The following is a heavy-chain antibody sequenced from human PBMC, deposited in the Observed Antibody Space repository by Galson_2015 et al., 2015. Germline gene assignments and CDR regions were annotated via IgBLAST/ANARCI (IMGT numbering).Heavy chain of an antibody. V-gene: IGHV1-2*04. CDR2: ISPNSGGT. D-gene: IGHD2/OR15-2a*01. Sequence: SVKVSCKASGHTFTGDYMHWVRQAPGQGLEWMGWISPNSGGTNYAQKFQGWVTMTRDTSISTAYMELSRLRSDDPAVYYCARPLYESGGYFDLWGRGTLVTVSS. J-gene: IGHJ2*01. CDR1: GHTFTGDY. CDR3: ARPLYESGGYFDL.